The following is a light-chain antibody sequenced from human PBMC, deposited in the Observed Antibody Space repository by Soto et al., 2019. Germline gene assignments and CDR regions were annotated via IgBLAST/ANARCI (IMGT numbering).Light chain of an antibody. CDR1: QSVSSSY. V-gene: IGKV3-20*01. Sequence: EIVLTQSPGTLSLSPGERATLSCRASQSVSSSYLAWYQQKPGQAPRLLIYGASSRATGIPDRFSGSGSGTDSTITISRLEPEDFAVYYCQQYGSSPTFGGGTKVEIK. CDR3: QQYGSSPT. J-gene: IGKJ4*01. CDR2: GAS.